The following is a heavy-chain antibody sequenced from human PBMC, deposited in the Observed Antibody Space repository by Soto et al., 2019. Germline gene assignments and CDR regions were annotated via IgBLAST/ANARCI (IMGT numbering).Heavy chain of an antibody. CDR3: GAQDYVVKGYHFET. V-gene: IGHV4-34*01. Sequence: PSETLSLTCAVYGGSFSGYYWSWIRQPPGKGLEWIGEINHSGSTNYNPSLKSRVTISVDTSKNQFSLKLSSVTTADTAVYYCGAQDYVVKGYHFETWGQGTMVILAS. J-gene: IGHJ4*02. CDR2: INHSGST. CDR1: GGSFSGYY. D-gene: IGHD4-17*01.